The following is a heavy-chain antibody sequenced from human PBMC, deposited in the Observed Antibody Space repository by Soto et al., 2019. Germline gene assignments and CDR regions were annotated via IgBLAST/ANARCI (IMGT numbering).Heavy chain of an antibody. CDR2: ISYDGSNK. Sequence: PGGSLRLSCAASGFTFSSYAMHWVRQAPGKGLEWVAVISYDGSNKYYADSVKGRLTISRDNSKNTLYLQMNSLRAEDTAVYYCARGIAGYYDFWSGYLDYWGQGTLVTVSS. CDR3: ARGIAGYYDFWSGYLDY. D-gene: IGHD3-3*01. V-gene: IGHV3-30-3*01. J-gene: IGHJ4*02. CDR1: GFTFSSYA.